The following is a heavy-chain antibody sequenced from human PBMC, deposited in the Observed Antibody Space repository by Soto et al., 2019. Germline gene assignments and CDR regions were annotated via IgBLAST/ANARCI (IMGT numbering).Heavy chain of an antibody. CDR2: INAGNVNT. CDR3: ARMGLWFGEQPDDY. CDR1: GYTFTSYA. D-gene: IGHD3-10*01. V-gene: IGHV1-3*01. J-gene: IGHJ4*02. Sequence: QVQLVQSGAEVKKPGASVKVSCKASGYTFTSYAMHWVRQAPGQRLEWMGWINAGNVNTKYSQKFQGRVTITRDTSASTAYMELSSLRSEDTAVYYCARMGLWFGEQPDDYWGQGTLVTVSS.